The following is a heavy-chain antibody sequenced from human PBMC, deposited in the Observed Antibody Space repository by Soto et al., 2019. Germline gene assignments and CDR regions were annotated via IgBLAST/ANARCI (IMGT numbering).Heavy chain of an antibody. CDR1: GFSLNDARVG. J-gene: IGHJ4*02. CDR2: IFSNDEK. CDR3: ARIQDYVWGSYPYDV. Sequence: GSGPTLVNPTETLTLTCTVSGFSLNDARVGVSWIRQSPGRALEWLAHIFSNDEKPYSTSLFNRLTISKDTSKSQVVLTMTNMGPVDTATYFCARIQDYVWGSYPYDVWGQGSLVTVSS. D-gene: IGHD3-16*02. V-gene: IGHV2-26*01.